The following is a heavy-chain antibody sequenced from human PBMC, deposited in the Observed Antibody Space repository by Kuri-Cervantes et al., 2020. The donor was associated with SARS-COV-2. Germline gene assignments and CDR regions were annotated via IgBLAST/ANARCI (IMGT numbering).Heavy chain of an antibody. D-gene: IGHD6-13*01. J-gene: IGHJ4*02. V-gene: IGHV3-21*01. CDR3: ASLAAAGSFDY. CDR2: ISSSSSYI. CDR1: GFSFSDYS. Sequence: GESLKISCATSGFSFSDYSMNWVRLAPGKGLEWVSSISSSSSYIYYADSVKGRFTISRDNAKNSLYLQMNSLRAEDTAVYYCASLAAAGSFDYWGQGTLVTVSS.